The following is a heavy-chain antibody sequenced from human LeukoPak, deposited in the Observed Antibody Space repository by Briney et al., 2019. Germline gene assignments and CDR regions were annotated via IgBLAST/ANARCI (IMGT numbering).Heavy chain of an antibody. V-gene: IGHV3-15*01. D-gene: IGHD3-10*01. CDR1: GFPFYNAY. Sequence: PGGSLRLSCAASGFPFYNAYMSWVRQAPGKGLEWVGRVKSRTDGGTTDYAARVKGRFTSSRDEEKNKVFMQMRRVKNDDSAVYYCTSAAFGAGTYYNDYLDYWGQGTLVPVSS. J-gene: IGHJ4*02. CDR2: VKSRTDGGTT. CDR3: TSAAFGAGTYYNDYLDY.